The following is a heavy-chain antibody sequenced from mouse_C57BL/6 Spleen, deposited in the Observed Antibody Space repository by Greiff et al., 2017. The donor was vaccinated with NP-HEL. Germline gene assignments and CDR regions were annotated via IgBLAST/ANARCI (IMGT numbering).Heavy chain of an antibody. CDR1: GFSLTSYG. Sequence: VMLVESGPGLVAPSQSLSITCTVSGFSLTSYGVHWVRQPPGKGLEWLVVIWSDGSTTYNSALKSRLSISKDNSKSQVFLKMNSLQTDDTAMYYCARQRDSSGYVEFAYWGQGTLVTVSA. D-gene: IGHD3-2*02. V-gene: IGHV2-6-1*01. CDR2: IWSDGST. CDR3: ARQRDSSGYVEFAY. J-gene: IGHJ3*01.